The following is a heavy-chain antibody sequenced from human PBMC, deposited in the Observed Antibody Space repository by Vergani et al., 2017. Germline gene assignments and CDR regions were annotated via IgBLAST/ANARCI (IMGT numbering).Heavy chain of an antibody. J-gene: IGHJ4*02. V-gene: IGHV3-7*01. CDR1: GFTFSSYW. CDR2: IKQDGSEK. CDR3: ARAGNYDSSGYLDFDY. Sequence: EVQLVESGGGLVQPGGSLRLSCAASGFTFSSYWMSWVRQAPGKGLEGVANIKQDGSEKYYVDSVKDRFIISRDNAKNSLYLQMNSLRAEDTAVYYCARAGNYDSSGYLDFDYWGQGTLVTVSS. D-gene: IGHD3-22*01.